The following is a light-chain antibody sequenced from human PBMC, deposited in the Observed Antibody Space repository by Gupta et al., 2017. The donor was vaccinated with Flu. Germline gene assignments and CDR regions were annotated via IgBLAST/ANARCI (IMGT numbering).Light chain of an antibody. CDR2: EVS. V-gene: IGLV2-8*01. CDR1: SSDVGGYNY. CDR3: SSYAGSNKV. Sequence: QSALTQPPSASGSPGQSVTISCTGTSSDVGGYNYVSWYQQHPGKAPKLIIYEVSKRPSGVPDRFSGSKSGNTASLTVSGLQAVDEADYYCSSYAGSNKVFGTGTKVTVL. J-gene: IGLJ1*01.